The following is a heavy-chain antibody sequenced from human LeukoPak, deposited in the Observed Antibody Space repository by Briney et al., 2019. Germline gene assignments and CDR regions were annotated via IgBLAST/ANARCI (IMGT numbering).Heavy chain of an antibody. CDR2: IHPGDSDT. CDR3: ARVASGTSIGEYFQY. J-gene: IGHJ1*01. CDR1: GSRFSDYW. Sequence: GESLKISWKSSGSRFSDYWIGWVRQRPGKGLEGIGIIHPGDSDTRYSPSFQGQVTMPADKSISTAFLQWSSLRASDTAMYFCARVASGTSIGEYFQYWGQGTLVTVSS. V-gene: IGHV5-51*01. D-gene: IGHD3-10*01.